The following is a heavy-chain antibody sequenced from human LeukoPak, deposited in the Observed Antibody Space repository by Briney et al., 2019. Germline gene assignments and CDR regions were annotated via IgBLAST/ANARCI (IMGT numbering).Heavy chain of an antibody. V-gene: IGHV3-11*04. CDR2: ISSSSSTI. CDR1: GGSFSGYY. Sequence: LSLTCAVYGGSFSGYYWSWIRQPPGKGLEWVSYISSSSSTIYYADSVKGRFTISRDNAKNSLYLQMNSLRAEDTAVYYCARDGGSSGLIDYWGQGTLVTVSS. J-gene: IGHJ4*02. CDR3: ARDGGSSGLIDY. D-gene: IGHD6-6*01.